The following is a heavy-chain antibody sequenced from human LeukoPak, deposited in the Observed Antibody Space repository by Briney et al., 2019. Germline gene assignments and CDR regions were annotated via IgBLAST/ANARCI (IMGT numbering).Heavy chain of an antibody. V-gene: IGHV3-7*01. CDR1: GFTFSSYW. Sequence: GGSLRLSCAASGFTFSSYWMSWVRQAPGKGLEWVANIKQDGSEKYYVDSVKGRFTISRDNAKNSLYLQMNSLRAEDTAVYYCAREGNYDSRYSDYWGQGTLVTVSS. CDR2: IKQDGSEK. D-gene: IGHD3-22*01. J-gene: IGHJ4*02. CDR3: AREGNYDSRYSDY.